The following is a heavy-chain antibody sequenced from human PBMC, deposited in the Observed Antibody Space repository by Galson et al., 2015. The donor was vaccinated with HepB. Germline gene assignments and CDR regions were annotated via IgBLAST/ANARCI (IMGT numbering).Heavy chain of an antibody. CDR3: ARDHHYYDSSGYYSMFGY. V-gene: IGHV1-69*04. CDR2: IIPILGIA. D-gene: IGHD3-22*01. J-gene: IGHJ4*02. CDR1: GGTFSSYA. Sequence: SVKVSCKASGGTFSSYAISWVRQAPGQGLEWMGRIIPILGIANYAQKFQGRVTITADKSTSTAYMELSSLRSEDTAVYYCARDHHYYDSSGYYSMFGYWGQGTLVTVSS.